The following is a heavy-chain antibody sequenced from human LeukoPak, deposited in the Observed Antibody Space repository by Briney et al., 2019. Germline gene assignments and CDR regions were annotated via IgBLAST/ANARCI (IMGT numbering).Heavy chain of an antibody. CDR1: GFTFSRYG. D-gene: IGHD5-24*01. CDR3: AKSGYNRFDY. CDR2: ISGSGGST. V-gene: IGHV3-23*01. Sequence: PGGTLRLSCAASGFTFSRYGMSWVRQAPGKGLEWVSTISGSGGSTYYADSVKGRFTISRDNSKSTLYLQINSLRAEDTAVYYCAKSGYNRFDYWGQGTLVTVSS. J-gene: IGHJ4*02.